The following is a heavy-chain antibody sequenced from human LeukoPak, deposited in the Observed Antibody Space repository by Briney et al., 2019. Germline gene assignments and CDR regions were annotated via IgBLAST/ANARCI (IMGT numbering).Heavy chain of an antibody. D-gene: IGHD3-9*01. CDR1: GFTFSDYY. Sequence: GGSLRLSCAASGFTFSDYYMSWIRQAPGKGLEWISYIHSRGSTTYYADSVKGRFTISRDNAKNSLYLQMNSLRAEDTAVYFCVKGPRYNILTGHKIAEKNFDYWGQGTLVTVSS. J-gene: IGHJ4*02. CDR3: VKGPRYNILTGHKIAEKNFDY. V-gene: IGHV3-11*04. CDR2: IHSRGSTT.